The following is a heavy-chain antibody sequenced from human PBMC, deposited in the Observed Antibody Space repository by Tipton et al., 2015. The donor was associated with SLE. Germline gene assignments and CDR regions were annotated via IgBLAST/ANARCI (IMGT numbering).Heavy chain of an antibody. V-gene: IGHV3-23*03. CDR3: ATSASSSSWSDWYFDL. CDR1: GFTFSSHA. D-gene: IGHD6-13*01. Sequence: SLRLSCAASGFTFSSHAMTWVRQAPGKGLDWVSLIYSDGTTHYGDSVRGRFTVSRNNFRNILYLQMNSLETEDTALYYCATSASSSSWSDWYFDLWGRGTLVTVSS. J-gene: IGHJ2*01. CDR2: IYSDGTT.